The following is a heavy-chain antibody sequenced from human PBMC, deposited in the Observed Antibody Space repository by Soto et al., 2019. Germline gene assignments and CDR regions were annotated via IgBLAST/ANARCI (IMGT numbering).Heavy chain of an antibody. V-gene: IGHV3-9*01. CDR3: AKDITYYDILTGYFDY. D-gene: IGHD3-9*01. Sequence: GGSLRLSCAASGFTFDDYAVHWVRQAPGKGLEWVSGISWNSGSIGYADSVKGRFTISRDNAKNSLYLQMNSLRAEDTALYYCAKDITYYDILTGYFDYWGQGTLATVSS. J-gene: IGHJ4*02. CDR1: GFTFDDYA. CDR2: ISWNSGSI.